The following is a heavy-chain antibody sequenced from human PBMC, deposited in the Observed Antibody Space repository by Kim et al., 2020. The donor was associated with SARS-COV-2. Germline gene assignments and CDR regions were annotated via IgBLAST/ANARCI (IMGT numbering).Heavy chain of an antibody. D-gene: IGHD7-27*01. J-gene: IGHJ2*01. CDR3: ARVGDWGYWYFDL. V-gene: IGHV1-2*02. Sequence: AQKFQGRVTMTRDTSISTAYMELSRLRSDDTAVYYCARVGDWGYWYFDLWGRGTLVTVSS.